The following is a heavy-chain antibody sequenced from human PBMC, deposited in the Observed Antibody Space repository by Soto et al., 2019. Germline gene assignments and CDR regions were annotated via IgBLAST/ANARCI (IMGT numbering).Heavy chain of an antibody. Sequence: SETLSLTCTVSGGSISSGGYYWSWIRQHPGKGLEWIGYIYYSGSTYYNPSLKSRVTISVDTSKNQFSLKLSSVTAADTAVYYCARDRDYIWGSYRVGFDIWGQGTMVTVSS. J-gene: IGHJ3*02. CDR1: GGSISSGGYY. D-gene: IGHD3-16*02. CDR3: ARDRDYIWGSYRVGFDI. CDR2: IYYSGST. V-gene: IGHV4-31*03.